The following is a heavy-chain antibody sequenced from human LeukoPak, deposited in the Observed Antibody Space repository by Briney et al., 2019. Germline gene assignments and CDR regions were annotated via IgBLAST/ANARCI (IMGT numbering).Heavy chain of an antibody. CDR2: INWRSDEI. J-gene: IGHJ5*02. Sequence: GGSLRLSCSASGFTFDNYAMHWVRQAPMKGLEWVASINWRSDEIGYADSVKGRFTISRDNAKNTLYLQMNSLRAEDTAVYYCARADWFDPWGQGTLVTVSS. CDR3: ARADWFDP. CDR1: GFTFDNYA. V-gene: IGHV3-9*01.